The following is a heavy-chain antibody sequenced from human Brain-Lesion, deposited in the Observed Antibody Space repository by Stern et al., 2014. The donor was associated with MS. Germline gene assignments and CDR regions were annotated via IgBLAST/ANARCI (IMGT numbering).Heavy chain of an antibody. CDR3: AREGVKLSGDGGGYYHDY. CDR2: LSSRGST. J-gene: IGHJ4*02. D-gene: IGHD1-26*01. Sequence: QVQLQESGPGLLKSSEILSLTCTVSGGSINGYYWSLIRQSPGKGLEWIGDLSSRGSTNYNPSLKSRATMSVDTSKNHFSLKLTSVTAADTAVYYCAREGVKLSGDGGGYYHDYWGQGTLVTVSS. CDR1: GGSINGYY. V-gene: IGHV4-59*01.